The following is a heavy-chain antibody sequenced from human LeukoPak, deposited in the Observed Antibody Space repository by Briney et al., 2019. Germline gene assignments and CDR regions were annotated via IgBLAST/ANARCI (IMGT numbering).Heavy chain of an antibody. CDR2: ISAYNGNT. Sequence: ASVKVSCKASGYTFTSYDITWVRQAPGQGLEWMGWISAYNGNTNYAQKLQGRVTITTDESTSTAYMELSSLRSEDTAVYYCARRHYVGDYYYMDVWGKGTTVTVSS. V-gene: IGHV1-18*01. J-gene: IGHJ6*03. CDR1: GYTFTSYD. CDR3: ARRHYVGDYYYMDV. D-gene: IGHD3-16*01.